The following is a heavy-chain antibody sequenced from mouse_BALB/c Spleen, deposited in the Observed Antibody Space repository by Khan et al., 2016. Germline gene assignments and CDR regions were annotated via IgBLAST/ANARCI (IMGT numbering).Heavy chain of an antibody. CDR3: ARAGGYFDV. CDR1: GFTFSYYA. J-gene: IGHJ1*01. V-gene: IGHV5-6-5*01. CDR2: IISGGNT. Sequence: DVELVESGGGLVKPGGSLKLSCAASGFTFSYYAMSWVRQTPEKRLEWVASIISGGNTYYPDSVKGRFTISRDNARNILYLQMSSLGSEDTAMYYCARAGGYFDVWGAGTTVTVSS.